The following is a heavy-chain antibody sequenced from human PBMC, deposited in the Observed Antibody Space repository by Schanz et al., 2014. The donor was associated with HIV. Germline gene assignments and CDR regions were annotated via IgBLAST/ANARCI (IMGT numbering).Heavy chain of an antibody. Sequence: QVQLVESGGGVVQPGRSLRLSCVASGFTFSTYAMHWVRQAPGKGLEWVAVIWSDGNNKYYGDSVKGRFTISRDNSKNTLYLQMNSLGVEDTAVYFCARDGARTSHWGLWGQGTLVTVSS. D-gene: IGHD2-2*01. CDR3: ARDGARTSHWGL. CDR1: GFTFSTYA. J-gene: IGHJ4*02. CDR2: IWSDGNNK. V-gene: IGHV3-33*08.